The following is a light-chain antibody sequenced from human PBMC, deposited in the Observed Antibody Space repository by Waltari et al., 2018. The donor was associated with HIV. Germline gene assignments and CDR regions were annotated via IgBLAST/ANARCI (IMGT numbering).Light chain of an antibody. CDR3: QQYNDFPLT. CDR1: QSISNN. CDR2: GAS. J-gene: IGKJ4*01. Sequence: EIVMTQSPATLSVSPGERATLSCRASQSISNNLAWYQQNPGQAPRLLIYGASNKDTAIPARFSGSGSGTEFTLTISSLQSEDFAVYYCQQYNDFPLTFGGGTKVEIK. V-gene: IGKV3-15*01.